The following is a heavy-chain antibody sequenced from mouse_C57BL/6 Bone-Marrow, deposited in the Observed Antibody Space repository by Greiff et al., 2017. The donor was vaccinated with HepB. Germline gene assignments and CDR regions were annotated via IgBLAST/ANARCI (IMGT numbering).Heavy chain of an antibody. Sequence: EVQLVESGGDLVRPGGSLKLSCAASGFTFSTSGMSWVRQTPDKRLEWVATINTGGTYTYYADSVRGRFTISKDSAKNTLFLLMNRLKSEDSAIYYCTRDRFDYYFDYWGQGTTLTVSS. CDR3: TRDRFDYYFDY. D-gene: IGHD2-14*01. CDR1: GFTFSTSG. V-gene: IGHV5-6*01. J-gene: IGHJ2*01. CDR2: INTGGTYT.